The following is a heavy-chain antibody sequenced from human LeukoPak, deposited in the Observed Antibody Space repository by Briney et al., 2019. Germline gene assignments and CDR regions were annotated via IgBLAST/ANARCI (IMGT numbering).Heavy chain of an antibody. V-gene: IGHV3-9*01. D-gene: IGHD6-13*01. J-gene: IGHJ4*02. CDR3: AKATDSSSWDPFDY. Sequence: PGGSLRLSCAAAGFTFDDYAMHWVRQAPGEGLEWVSGISWNSGSIGYADSVKGRFTISRDNAKNSLYLQMNSLRAEDTALYYCAKATDSSSWDPFDYWGQGTLVTVSS. CDR2: ISWNSGSI. CDR1: GFTFDDYA.